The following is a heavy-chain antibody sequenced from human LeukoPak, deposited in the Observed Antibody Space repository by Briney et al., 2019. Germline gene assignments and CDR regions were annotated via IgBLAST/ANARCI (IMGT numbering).Heavy chain of an antibody. D-gene: IGHD5-12*01. CDR2: ISYDGSNK. CDR3: ARDGIVATISVNWFDP. V-gene: IGHV3-30*07. CDR1: GFTFSSYA. J-gene: IGHJ5*02. Sequence: GGSLRLSCAASGFTFSSYAMHWVRQAPGKGLEWVAVISYDGSNKYYADSVKGRFTISRDNAKNSLYLQMNSLRAEDTAVYYCARDGIVATISVNWFDPWGQGTLVTVSS.